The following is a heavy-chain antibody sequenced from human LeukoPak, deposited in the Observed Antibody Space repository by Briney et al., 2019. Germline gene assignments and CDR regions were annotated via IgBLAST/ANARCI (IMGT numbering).Heavy chain of an antibody. J-gene: IGHJ5*02. D-gene: IGHD1-26*01. CDR3: ATLVGAHDWFDP. Sequence: ASVKVSCKVSGYIFTDYYMHRVQQAPGKGLEWMGLVDPEDGETIYAEKFQGRVTITADTSTDTAYMELSSLRSEDTAVYYCATLVGAHDWFDPWGQGTLVTVSS. CDR1: GYIFTDYY. CDR2: VDPEDGET. V-gene: IGHV1-69-2*01.